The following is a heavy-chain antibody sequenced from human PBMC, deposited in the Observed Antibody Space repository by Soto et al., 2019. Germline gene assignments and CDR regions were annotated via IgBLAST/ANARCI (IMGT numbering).Heavy chain of an antibody. CDR3: ARIHWSQSSLDY. CDR1: GCSIDGTYYS. D-gene: IGHD6-19*01. V-gene: IGHV4-30-2*01. Sequence: SETMSLTCDLSGCSIDGTYYSLTWMRQPPGNGXEWIGYVCHRVTRYPIPSVTARLTLSMESYQTQFSLKLTSVTAADSAVYYCARIHWSQSSLDYWGRGVLVTVSS. CDR2: VCHRVTR. J-gene: IGHJ4*02.